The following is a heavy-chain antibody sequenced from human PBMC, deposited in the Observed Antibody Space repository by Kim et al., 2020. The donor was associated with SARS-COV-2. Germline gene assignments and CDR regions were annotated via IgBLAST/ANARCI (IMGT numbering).Heavy chain of an antibody. Sequence: WYSDSAVSLKSRVTMNPDTSKNQFSLHLNSVTPEDTAVYFCARGTSRYFDPWGQGTLVTVSS. D-gene: IGHD1-20*01. V-gene: IGHV6-1*01. CDR3: ARGTSRYFDP. CDR2: WYS. J-gene: IGHJ5*02.